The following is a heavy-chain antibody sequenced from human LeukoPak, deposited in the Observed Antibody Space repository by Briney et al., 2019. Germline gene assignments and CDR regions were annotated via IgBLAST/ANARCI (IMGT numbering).Heavy chain of an antibody. V-gene: IGHV1-8*01. J-gene: IGHJ5*02. CDR1: GYTFPSYD. D-gene: IGHD3-16*02. CDR3: ARGPHYDYVWGSYRPNWFDP. Sequence: ASVKVSCKASGYTFPSYDTNWVRQATGQGLEWMGWMNPNSGNTGYAQKFQGRVTMTRNTSISTAYMELSSLRSEDTAVYYCARGPHYDYVWGSYRPNWFDPWGQGTLVTVSS. CDR2: MNPNSGNT.